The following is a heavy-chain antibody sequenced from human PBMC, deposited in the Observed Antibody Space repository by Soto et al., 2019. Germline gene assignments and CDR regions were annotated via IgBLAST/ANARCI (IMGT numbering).Heavy chain of an antibody. V-gene: IGHV3-23*01. J-gene: IGHJ6*02. CDR3: AKGTQSFYYYAMDV. CDR2: LSGSGDTT. Sequence: GGSLRLSCAASGFTFSSYGMNWVRQAPGKGLEWVSALSGSGDTTYYADSVRGRFSISRDNSKNTLYLQMGSLRGEDTAVYYCAKGTQSFYYYAMDVWGQGTTVTVSS. CDR1: GFTFSSYG.